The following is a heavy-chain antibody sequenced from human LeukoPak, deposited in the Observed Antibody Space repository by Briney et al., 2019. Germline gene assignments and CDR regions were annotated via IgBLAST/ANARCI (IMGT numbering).Heavy chain of an antibody. CDR3: AREYSSSSGRAFDI. D-gene: IGHD6-6*01. V-gene: IGHV3-48*02. Sequence: GVSLRLSCAASGLTLSTYTMNWVRQAPGKGLQWFSYISSSSSTIYYADSVKGRFTISRDNAKNSLYLQMNSLRDEDTAVYYCAREYSSSSGRAFDIWGQGTMVTVSS. CDR1: GLTLSTYT. CDR2: ISSSSSTI. J-gene: IGHJ3*02.